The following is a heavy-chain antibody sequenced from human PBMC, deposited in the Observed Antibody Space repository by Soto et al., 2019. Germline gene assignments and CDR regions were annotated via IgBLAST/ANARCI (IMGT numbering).Heavy chain of an antibody. CDR3: ARVRYGDYFLYYYYGMDV. D-gene: IGHD4-17*01. CDR2: INHSGST. Sequence: PSETLSLTCAVYGGSFSGYYWSWIRQPPGKGLEWIGEINHSGSTNYNPSLKSRVTISVDTSKNQFSLKLSSVTAADTAVYYCARVRYGDYFLYYYYGMDVWGQGTTVTV. CDR1: GGSFSGYY. J-gene: IGHJ6*02. V-gene: IGHV4-34*01.